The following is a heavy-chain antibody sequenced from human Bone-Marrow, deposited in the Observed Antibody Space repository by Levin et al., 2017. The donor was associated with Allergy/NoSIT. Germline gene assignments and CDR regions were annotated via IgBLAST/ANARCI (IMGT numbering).Heavy chain of an antibody. D-gene: IGHD5-12*01. CDR1: GYTFTGYY. CDR3: ARVGLAGSGYDSRGDFDY. V-gene: IGHV1-2*06. Sequence: ASVKVSCKASGYTFTGYYMHWVRQAPGQGLEWMGRINPNSGGTNYAQKFQGRVTMTRDTSISTAYMELSRLRSDDTAVYYCARVGLAGSGYDSRGDFDYWGQGTLVTVSS. J-gene: IGHJ4*02. CDR2: INPNSGGT.